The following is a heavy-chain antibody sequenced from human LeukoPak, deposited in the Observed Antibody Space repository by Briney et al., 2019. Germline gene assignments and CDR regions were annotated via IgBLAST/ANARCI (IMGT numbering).Heavy chain of an antibody. D-gene: IGHD4-17*01. V-gene: IGHV3-21*01. CDR1: GFTFSSYS. CDR2: ISSSSSYI. CDR3: ARDPEGGNYDDNSYYFDY. J-gene: IGHJ4*02. Sequence: PGGSLRLSCAASGFTFSSYSMNWVRQAPGKGLEWVSSISSSSSYIYYADSVKGRFTISRDNAKNSLYLQMNSLRAEDTAVYYCARDPEGGNYDDNSYYFDYWGQGTLVTVSS.